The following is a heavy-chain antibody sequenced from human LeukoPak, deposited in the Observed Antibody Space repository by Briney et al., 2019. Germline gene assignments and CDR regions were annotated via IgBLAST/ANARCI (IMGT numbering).Heavy chain of an antibody. Sequence: GGSLTLPCAASGLPVSRNYMSWVRQSPGKGLEWVSDIYSGGSTYYADSVKGRFTISRDNPKNTLYLQINSLKAGDTAGYFFAREGGGMIDWYVYLWGRGTLVTVSS. V-gene: IGHV3-53*01. CDR2: IYSGGST. J-gene: IGHJ2*01. CDR3: AREGGGMIDWYVYL. CDR1: GLPVSRNY. D-gene: IGHD3-22*01.